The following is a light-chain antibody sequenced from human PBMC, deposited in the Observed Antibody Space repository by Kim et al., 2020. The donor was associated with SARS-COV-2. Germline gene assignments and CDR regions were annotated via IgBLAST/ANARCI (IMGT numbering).Light chain of an antibody. CDR1: QGISNY. V-gene: IGKV3-11*01. J-gene: IGKJ1*01. Sequence: EIVLTQSPATLSLSPGDRATLSCRASQGISNYLAWYQQKPGQAPRLLISDPSNRATGIPARFSGSGSGTDFTLTISSLEPEDFTFYYCHQRSSWPGTFGQGTKVDIK. CDR3: HQRSSWPGT. CDR2: DPS.